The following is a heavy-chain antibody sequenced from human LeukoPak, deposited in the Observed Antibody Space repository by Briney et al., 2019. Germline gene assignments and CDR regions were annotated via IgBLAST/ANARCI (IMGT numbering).Heavy chain of an antibody. CDR1: GVPISSGGYH. V-gene: IGHV4-31*03. J-gene: IGHJ4*02. D-gene: IGHD2-15*01. Sequence: SETLSLTCTVSGVPISSGGYHWSWIRQHPGKGLEWIGYIYYTGRTDYNPSLKSRVTISEDTSKNQFSLRLTSVTAADTAVYYCARDVGHCSGGSCRSRGYFDRWGQGTLVTVSS. CDR3: ARDVGHCSGGSCRSRGYFDR. CDR2: IYYTGRT.